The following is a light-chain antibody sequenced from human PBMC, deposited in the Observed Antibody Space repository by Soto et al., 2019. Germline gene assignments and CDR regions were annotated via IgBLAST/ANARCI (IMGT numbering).Light chain of an antibody. CDR2: WAS. Sequence: DIVMTQSPDSLTVSLGERATINCRSSQSVLFSSNNKNFLEWYQQKPGHPPKLLISWASIRESGVPDRFSDSGSGSDVTLTINDLQAEDLAVYYCQQFYATPVTFGGGTKVEIK. J-gene: IGKJ4*01. CDR3: QQFYATPVT. V-gene: IGKV4-1*01. CDR1: QSVLFSSNNKNF.